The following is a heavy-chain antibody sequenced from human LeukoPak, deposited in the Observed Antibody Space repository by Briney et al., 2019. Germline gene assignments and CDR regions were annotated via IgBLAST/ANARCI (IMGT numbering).Heavy chain of an antibody. CDR3: ASSLTTVTLYYYYYMDV. D-gene: IGHD4-11*01. Sequence: QPGGSLRLXCAASGFTVSSNYMSWVRQAPGKELEWVSVIYSGGSTYDADSVKGRFTISRDNSKNTLYLQMNSLRAEDTAVYYCASSLTTVTLYYYYYMDVWGKGTTVTVSS. CDR1: GFTVSSNY. CDR2: IYSGGST. J-gene: IGHJ6*03. V-gene: IGHV3-66*02.